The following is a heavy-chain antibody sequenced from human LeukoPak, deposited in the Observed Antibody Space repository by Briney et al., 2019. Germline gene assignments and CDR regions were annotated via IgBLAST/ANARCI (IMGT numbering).Heavy chain of an antibody. Sequence: SETLSLTCAVYGETFIHNFWTWIRQPPGKGLEWIGQINHSGSTYYNPSLKSRVTILVDTSKNQFSLKLTSVTAADTAVYYCARAMPYFYGSKAVPGTIDYWGQGILVTVSS. D-gene: IGHD6-19*01. CDR1: GETFIHNF. CDR3: ARAMPYFYGSKAVPGTIDY. J-gene: IGHJ4*02. V-gene: IGHV4-34*01. CDR2: INHSGST.